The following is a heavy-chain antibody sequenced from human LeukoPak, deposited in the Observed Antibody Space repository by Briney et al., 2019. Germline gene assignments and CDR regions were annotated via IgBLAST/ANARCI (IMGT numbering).Heavy chain of an antibody. V-gene: IGHV1-2*02. CDR3: ARESSIFGVDNGMDV. J-gene: IGHJ6*02. D-gene: IGHD3-3*01. CDR1: GYTFTGYY. CDR2: INPNSGGT. Sequence: ASVKVSCKASGYTFTGYYMHWVRQAPGQGLEWMGWINPNSGGTNYAQKFQGRVTMTRDTSISTAYMELSRLRSDDTAVYYCARESSIFGVDNGMDVWGQGTTVTVSS.